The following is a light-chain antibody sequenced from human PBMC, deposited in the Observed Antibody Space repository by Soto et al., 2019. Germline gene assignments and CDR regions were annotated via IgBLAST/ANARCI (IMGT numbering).Light chain of an antibody. V-gene: IGKV1-33*01. CDR3: QQYDSLPYT. Sequence: DLQMTQSPSSLSASVGDRVTITCQASEDITNYLNWYQQKPGKVPKLLIYDASNLEVGVPSRFSGSGSGTDFTFTISSLQPVDIATYYCQQYDSLPYTFGQGTKLEIK. J-gene: IGKJ2*01. CDR2: DAS. CDR1: EDITNY.